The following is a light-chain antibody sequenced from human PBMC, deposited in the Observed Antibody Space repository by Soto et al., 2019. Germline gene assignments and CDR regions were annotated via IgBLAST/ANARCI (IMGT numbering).Light chain of an antibody. V-gene: IGKV1-5*01. CDR2: DTS. J-gene: IGKJ1*01. CDR1: ESIRTW. CDR3: QQYNNYPRT. Sequence: IQMTQSPSPLSASVGDRVTITCQASESIRTWLAWYQHKPGKAPKFMIYDTSTLESGVPSRFSGSGSGTEFTLTTSSLQPDDFATYYCQQYNNYPRTFGQGTKVDI.